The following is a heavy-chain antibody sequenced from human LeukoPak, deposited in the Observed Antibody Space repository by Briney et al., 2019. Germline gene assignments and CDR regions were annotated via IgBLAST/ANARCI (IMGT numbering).Heavy chain of an antibody. J-gene: IGHJ4*02. D-gene: IGHD1-26*01. CDR2: INHSGST. CDR1: GGSFSGYY. V-gene: IGHV4-34*01. Sequence: SETLSLTCAVYGGSFSGYYWSWIRQPPGKGLEWIGEINHSGSTNYNPSLKSRVTISVDTSKNQFSLKLSSVTAADTAVYYCARHIYLISGAIDYWGQGTLVTVSS. CDR3: ARHIYLISGAIDY.